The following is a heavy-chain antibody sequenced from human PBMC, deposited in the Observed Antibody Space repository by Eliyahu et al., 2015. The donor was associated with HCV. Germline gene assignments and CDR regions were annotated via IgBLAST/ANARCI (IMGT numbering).Heavy chain of an antibody. V-gene: IGHV3-23*01. Sequence: EVQLLESGGGLVQPGGSLRLSCAASGFTFXSXALGWGRPXPGEGLEWVSAISGSGGSTYYADSVKGRFTISRDNSKNTLYLQMNSLRAEDTAVYYCAKDGYYDFWSGYSNNFFDYWGQGTLVTVSS. D-gene: IGHD3-3*01. CDR3: AKDGYYDFWSGYSNNFFDY. CDR2: ISGSGGST. J-gene: IGHJ4*02. CDR1: GFTFXSXA.